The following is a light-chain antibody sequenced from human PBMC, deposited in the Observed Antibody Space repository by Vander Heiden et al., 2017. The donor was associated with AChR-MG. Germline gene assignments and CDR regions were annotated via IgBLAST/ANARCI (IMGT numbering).Light chain of an antibody. CDR3: QQSYSTLLWT. Sequence: DIQMTQSPSSLSASVGDRVTITCRASQSISSYLNWYQQKPGKAPKLLIYAASSLQSVVTSRFSGSGSGTDFTLTISSLQPEDFATYYCQQSYSTLLWTFGQGTKLEIK. J-gene: IGKJ2*02. CDR2: AAS. V-gene: IGKV1-39*01. CDR1: QSISSY.